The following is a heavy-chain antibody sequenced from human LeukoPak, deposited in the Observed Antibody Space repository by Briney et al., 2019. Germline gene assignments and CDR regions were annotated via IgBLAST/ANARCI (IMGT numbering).Heavy chain of an antibody. CDR2: INHSGST. D-gene: IGHD3-10*01. CDR1: GGSFSGYY. V-gene: IGHV4-34*01. J-gene: IGHJ4*02. CDR3: ARGPKRITMVRGVITYFDY. Sequence: SETLSLTCAVYGGSFSGYYWSWIRQPPGKGLEWIVEINHSGSTNYNPSLKSRVTISVDTSKNQFSLKLSSVTAADTAVYYCARGPKRITMVRGVITYFDYWGQGTLVTVSS.